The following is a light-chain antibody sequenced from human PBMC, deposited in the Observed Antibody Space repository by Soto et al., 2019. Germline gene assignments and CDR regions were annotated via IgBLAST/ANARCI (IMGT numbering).Light chain of an antibody. CDR3: QQYCSSPWT. J-gene: IGKJ1*01. CDR1: QRVLYSSSNKNY. Sequence: DIVMTQSPDSLAVSLGARATINCKSSQRVLYSSSNKNYLAWYQQKPGQPPTLLIYWASTRESGVPDRFSGSGSGTDFTLTISSLQAEDVAVYYCQQYCSSPWTFGQGTKVEIK. V-gene: IGKV4-1*01. CDR2: WAS.